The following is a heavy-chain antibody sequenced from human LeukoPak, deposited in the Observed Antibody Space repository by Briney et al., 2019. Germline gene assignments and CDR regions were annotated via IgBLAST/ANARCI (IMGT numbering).Heavy chain of an antibody. CDR2: ISMSNFYI. V-gene: IGHV3-21*01. D-gene: IGHD2-2*01. Sequence: GGSLRLSCAASGFTFSNYAMSWVRQAPGKGLEWVSSISMSNFYIYYADSVKGRFTISRDNAKNSLYLQMNSLRADDTAVHYCARDPSPRTSYYYYYMDVWGKGTTVTVSS. J-gene: IGHJ6*03. CDR1: GFTFSNYA. CDR3: ARDPSPRTSYYYYYMDV.